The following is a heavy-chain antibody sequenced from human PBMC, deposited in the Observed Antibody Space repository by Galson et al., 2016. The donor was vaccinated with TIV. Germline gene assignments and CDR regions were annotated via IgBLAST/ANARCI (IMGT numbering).Heavy chain of an antibody. Sequence: TLSLTCNVSGASISNDGYYWTWIRQASGKGLGWIGNVYNRGSTSYNPSLKSRVAISVDTATDQFSLRLNSVTAADTAVYFRARWTDSGSYYDYFHHWGQGTQVTVS. D-gene: IGHD1-26*01. CDR2: VYNRGST. CDR1: GASISNDGYY. J-gene: IGHJ1*01. CDR3: ARWTDSGSYYDYFHH. V-gene: IGHV4-31*03.